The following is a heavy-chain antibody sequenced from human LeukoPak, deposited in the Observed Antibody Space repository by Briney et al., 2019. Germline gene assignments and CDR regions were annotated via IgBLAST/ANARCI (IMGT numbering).Heavy chain of an antibody. CDR3: ARGRSGGNRYYYYYMDV. Sequence: SETLSLACAVCGGSFSGYYWSWIRQPPGKGLEWIGEINHSGSTNYNPSLKSRVTISVDTSKNQFSLKLSSVTAADTAVYYCARGRSGGNRYYYYYMDVWGKGTTVTVSS. J-gene: IGHJ6*03. D-gene: IGHD4-23*01. CDR1: GGSFSGYY. V-gene: IGHV4-34*01. CDR2: INHSGST.